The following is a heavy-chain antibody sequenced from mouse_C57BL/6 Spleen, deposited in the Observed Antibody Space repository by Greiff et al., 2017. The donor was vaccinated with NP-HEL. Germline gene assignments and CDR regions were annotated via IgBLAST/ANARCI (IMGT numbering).Heavy chain of an antibody. J-gene: IGHJ4*01. Sequence: QVQLKQPGAELVKPGASVKMSCKASGYTFTSYWITWVKQRPGQGLEWIGDIYPGSGSTNYNEKFKSKATLTVDTSSSTAYMQLSSLTSEDSAVYYCARSEAQSYAMDYWGQGTSVTVSS. CDR2: IYPGSGST. CDR1: GYTFTSYW. V-gene: IGHV1-55*01. CDR3: ARSEAQSYAMDY. D-gene: IGHD3-2*02.